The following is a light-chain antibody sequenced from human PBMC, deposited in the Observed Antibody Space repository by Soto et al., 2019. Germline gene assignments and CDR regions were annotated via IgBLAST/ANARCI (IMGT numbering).Light chain of an antibody. CDR2: DGS. CDR3: QVWDNNGGHNEV. J-gene: IGLJ1*01. Sequence: SYALTQPPSVSVAPGQTARITCGGNNIGIYSVHWYQQRPGQAPVLVVYDGSDRPSGIPERFSGSNSGNTATLTIGRVEAADEADYYCQVWDNNGGHNEVFGTGTKATVL. V-gene: IGLV3-21*02. CDR1: NIGIYS.